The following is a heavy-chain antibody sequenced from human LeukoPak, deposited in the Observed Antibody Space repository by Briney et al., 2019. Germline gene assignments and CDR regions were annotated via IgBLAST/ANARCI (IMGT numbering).Heavy chain of an antibody. CDR1: GYSISSGYY. CDR3: ARHVSLDY. V-gene: IGHV4-38-2*01. Sequence: SETLSLTCAVSGYSISSGYYWGWIRQPPGKGLEWIGSIYHSGSTYYNPSLKSRVTISVDTSKNQFSLKLSPVTAADTAVYYCARHVSLDYWGQGTLVTGSS. J-gene: IGHJ4*02. CDR2: IYHSGST. D-gene: IGHD5/OR15-5a*01.